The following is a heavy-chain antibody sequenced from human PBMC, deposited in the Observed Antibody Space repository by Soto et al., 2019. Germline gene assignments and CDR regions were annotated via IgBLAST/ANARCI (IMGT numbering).Heavy chain of an antibody. V-gene: IGHV4-31*03. CDR1: GGSISSGGYY. Sequence: QVQLQESGPGLVKPSQTLSLTCTVSGGSISSGGYYWSWIRQHPGKGLEWIGYIYYSGSTYYNPSLKSRVTISVDTSKTQFSPKLSSVTAADTAVYYCARGIVATIYSPDYWGQGTLVTVSS. CDR3: ARGIVATIYSPDY. J-gene: IGHJ4*02. D-gene: IGHD5-12*01. CDR2: IYYSGST.